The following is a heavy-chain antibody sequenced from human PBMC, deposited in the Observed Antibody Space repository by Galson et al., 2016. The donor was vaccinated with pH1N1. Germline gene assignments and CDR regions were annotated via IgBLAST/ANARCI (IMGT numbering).Heavy chain of an antibody. CDR1: AYTFTSYY. Sequence: SVKVSCKASAYTFTSYYIHWVRQAPGQGLEWMGVINPSGGSTFYAQNFQVRVTMTMDTSTRTVYMELRNLRPEDTAVYYCAREDRVVGEGWDSGVDLWGQGTTLTVSS. V-gene: IGHV1-46*01. D-gene: IGHD1-26*01. J-gene: IGHJ6*01. CDR3: AREDRVVGEGWDSGVDL. CDR2: INPSGGST.